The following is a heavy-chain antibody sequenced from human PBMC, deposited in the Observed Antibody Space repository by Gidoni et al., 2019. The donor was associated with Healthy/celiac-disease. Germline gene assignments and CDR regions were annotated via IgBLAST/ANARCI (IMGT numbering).Heavy chain of an antibody. D-gene: IGHD3-10*01. Sequence: EVQLLESGGGLVQPGGSLRLSCAASGFTFSSYAMSWVRQAPGKGLEWVSAISGSGGSTYYADSVKGRFTISRVNSKNTLYLQMNSLRAEDTAVYYCAKDRGITMVRSTYDYWGQGTLVTVSS. J-gene: IGHJ4*02. V-gene: IGHV3-23*01. CDR3: AKDRGITMVRSTYDY. CDR2: ISGSGGST. CDR1: GFTFSSYA.